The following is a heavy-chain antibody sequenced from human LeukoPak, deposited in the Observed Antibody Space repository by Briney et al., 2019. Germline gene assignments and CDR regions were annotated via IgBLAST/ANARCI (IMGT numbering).Heavy chain of an antibody. J-gene: IGHJ5*02. Sequence: ASVKVSCKASGYTFTNYFIHWVRQAPGQGLEWMGWINPKSGGTNYAPKFQSRVTLTTDTSVSTAYMALSSLRSDDTAVYYCAKEGGDLVVNWFDPWGQGTLGTVSS. CDR3: AKEGGDLVVNWFDP. CDR2: INPKSGGT. CDR1: GYTFTNYF. D-gene: IGHD2-21*01. V-gene: IGHV1-2*02.